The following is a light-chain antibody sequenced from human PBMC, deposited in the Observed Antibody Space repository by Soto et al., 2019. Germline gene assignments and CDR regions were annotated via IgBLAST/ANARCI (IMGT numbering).Light chain of an antibody. Sequence: QSLLSQPASVSVSPGQSITISCTGTSSDIGGYDYVSWYQQNPSKAPKLVIYDVSNRPSEVSNRFSGSKSANTASLTISGLQAEDEADYYGSSYTSNIAYKYVFGTGTTVTV. CDR3: SSYTSNIAYKYV. V-gene: IGLV2-14*01. CDR1: SSDIGGYDY. CDR2: DVS. J-gene: IGLJ1*01.